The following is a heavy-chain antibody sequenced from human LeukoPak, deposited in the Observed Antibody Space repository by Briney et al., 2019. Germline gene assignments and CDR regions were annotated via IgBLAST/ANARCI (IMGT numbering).Heavy chain of an antibody. CDR2: IWYDGSNK. CDR3: AKPPQGYCSGGSCYPDY. Sequence: GGSLRLSCAASGFTFSSYGMHWVRQAPGKGLEWVAVIWYDGSNKYYADSVKGRFTISRDNSKNTLYLQMNSLRAEDTAVYYCAKPPQGYCSGGSCYPDYWGQGTLVTVSS. J-gene: IGHJ4*02. CDR1: GFTFSSYG. D-gene: IGHD2-15*01. V-gene: IGHV3-33*06.